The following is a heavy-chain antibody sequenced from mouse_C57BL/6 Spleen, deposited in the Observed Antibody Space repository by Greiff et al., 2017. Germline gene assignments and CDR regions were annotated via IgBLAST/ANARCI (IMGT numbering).Heavy chain of an antibody. D-gene: IGHD3-2*02. V-gene: IGHV1-64*01. J-gene: IGHJ3*01. Sequence: QVQLQQPGAELVKPGASVKLSCKASGHTFTSYWMHWVKQRPGQGLEWIGMIHPNSGSTNYNEKFKSKATLTVDKSSSTAYMQLSSLTSEDSAVYYCARDSSGYLLAYWGQGTLVTVSA. CDR2: IHPNSGST. CDR3: ARDSSGYLLAY. CDR1: GHTFTSYW.